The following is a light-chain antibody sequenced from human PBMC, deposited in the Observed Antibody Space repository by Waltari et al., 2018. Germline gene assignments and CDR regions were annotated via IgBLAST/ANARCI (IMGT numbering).Light chain of an antibody. CDR1: QTINNNF. CDR2: GAS. CDR3: QQYDGSVLT. V-gene: IGKV3-20*01. Sequence: RASQTINNNFLVWYQQKPGKAPRLIIHGASSRAAGFPDRFSGSGSGTDFTLTISSLKPEDTAVYYCQQYDGSVLTFGGGTKVEI. J-gene: IGKJ4*01.